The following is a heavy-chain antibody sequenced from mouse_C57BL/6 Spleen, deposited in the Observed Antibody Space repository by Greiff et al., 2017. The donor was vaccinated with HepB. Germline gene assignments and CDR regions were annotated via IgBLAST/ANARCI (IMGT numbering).Heavy chain of an antibody. Sequence: QVQLKESGAELARPGASVKMSCKASGYTFTSYTMHWVKQRPGQGLEWIGYINPSSGYTKYNQKFKDKATLTADKSSSTAYMQLSSLTSEDSAVYYCARGRIDYSWFAYWGQGTLVTVSA. V-gene: IGHV1-4*01. J-gene: IGHJ3*01. CDR2: INPSSGYT. CDR3: ARGRIDYSWFAY. CDR1: GYTFTSYT. D-gene: IGHD2-4*01.